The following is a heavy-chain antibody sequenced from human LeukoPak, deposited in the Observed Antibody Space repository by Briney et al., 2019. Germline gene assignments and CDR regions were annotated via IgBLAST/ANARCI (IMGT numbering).Heavy chain of an antibody. CDR3: ARGKYQFSIFRTRGKCYPGAFDI. D-gene: IGHD2-8*02. V-gene: IGHV4-59*01. CDR2: IYYSGST. CDR1: GGSISNYY. Sequence: SETLSLTCTVSGGSISNYYWSWIRQPPGKGLEWIGYIYYSGSTNYNPSLKSRVSISVDTSKNQFSLKLSSVTAADTAVYYCARGKYQFSIFRTRGKCYPGAFDIWGRGTMATVSS. J-gene: IGHJ3*02.